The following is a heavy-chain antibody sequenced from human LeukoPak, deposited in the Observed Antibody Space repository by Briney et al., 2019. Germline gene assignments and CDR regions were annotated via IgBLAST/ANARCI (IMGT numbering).Heavy chain of an antibody. Sequence: GSLRLSCAASGFTFSSYAMSWVRQSPGKGLEWIGEGSDIGGTKSNPSPKSRVSISSDTSKNQFSLRLTSMTAADTAVYYCAMNGQSGFSFDPWGQGTLVTVSS. V-gene: IGHV4-34*08. CDR1: GFTFSSYA. CDR3: AMNGQSGFSFDP. CDR2: GSDIGGT. D-gene: IGHD3-3*01. J-gene: IGHJ5*02.